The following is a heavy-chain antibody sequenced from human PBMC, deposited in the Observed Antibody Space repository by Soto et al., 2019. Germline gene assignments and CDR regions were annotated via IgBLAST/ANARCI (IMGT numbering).Heavy chain of an antibody. CDR3: AREEGYCGGGYCFRSAFDL. CDR1: GGSISSYY. J-gene: IGHJ3*01. Sequence: PSETLSLTCAVSGGSISSYYWSWIRQPPGKGLEWVGYIYYSGSTKYNPSLTSRVTISRDDAKNSVYLQMNSLRAEDTAVYYCAREEGYCGGGYCFRSAFDLWGQGTVVTVSS. D-gene: IGHD2-15*01. V-gene: IGHV4-59*12. CDR2: IYYSGST.